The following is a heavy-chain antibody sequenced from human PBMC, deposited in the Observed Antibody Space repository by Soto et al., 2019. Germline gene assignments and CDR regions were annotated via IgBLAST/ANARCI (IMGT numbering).Heavy chain of an antibody. Sequence: GGSLRLSCTASGFTFGDYAMSWFRQAPGKGLEWVGFIRSKAYGGTTEYAASVKGRFTISRDDSKSIAYLQMNSLKTEDTAVYYCTRDVALGSQDYWGQGTLVTVSS. V-gene: IGHV3-49*03. J-gene: IGHJ4*02. CDR2: IRSKAYGGTT. CDR1: GFTFGDYA. CDR3: TRDVALGSQDY. D-gene: IGHD7-27*01.